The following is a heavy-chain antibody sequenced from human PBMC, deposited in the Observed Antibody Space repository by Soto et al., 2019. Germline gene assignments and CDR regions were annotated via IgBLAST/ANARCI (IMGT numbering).Heavy chain of an antibody. CDR2: ISYDGSNK. V-gene: IGHV3-30*18. Sequence: GGSLRLSCAASGFTFSSYGMHWVRQAPGKGLEWVAVISYDGSNKYYADSVKGRFTISRDNSKNTLYLQMSSLRAEDTAVYYRAKGIYGDEIDYWGQGTLVTVSS. J-gene: IGHJ4*02. CDR1: GFTFSSYG. D-gene: IGHD4-17*01. CDR3: AKGIYGDEIDY.